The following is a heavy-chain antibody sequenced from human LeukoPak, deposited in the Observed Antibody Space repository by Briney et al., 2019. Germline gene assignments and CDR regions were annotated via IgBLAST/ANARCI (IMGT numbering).Heavy chain of an antibody. Sequence: GGSLRLSCAASGFTFTSYSMNWVRQAPGKGLEWVSTISGGGGSTYYADSVKGRFTISRDNSKNTLYLQVNSLRAEDTAVYYCAKGGKWDVTPFDYWGQGTLVTVSS. V-gene: IGHV3-23*01. D-gene: IGHD1-26*01. CDR1: GFTFTSYS. J-gene: IGHJ4*02. CDR2: ISGGGGST. CDR3: AKGGKWDVTPFDY.